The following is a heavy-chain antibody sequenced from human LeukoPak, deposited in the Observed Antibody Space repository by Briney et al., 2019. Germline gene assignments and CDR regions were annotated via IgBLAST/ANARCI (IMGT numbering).Heavy chain of an antibody. CDR1: GFTFSSYP. Sequence: PSGGSLRLSCAAAGFTFSSYPMSWVRQAPGKGLEWVSAISRSGGSTFYADSVRGRFTISRDNSKNTLYLQMNSLRAEDTAVYYCAKAPGWDDSSGALDFWGQGTLVTVSS. CDR2: ISRSGGST. D-gene: IGHD3-22*01. J-gene: IGHJ4*02. CDR3: AKAPGWDDSSGALDF. V-gene: IGHV3-23*01.